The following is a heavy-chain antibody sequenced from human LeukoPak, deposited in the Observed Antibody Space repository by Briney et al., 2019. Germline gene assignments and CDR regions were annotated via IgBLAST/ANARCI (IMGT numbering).Heavy chain of an antibody. Sequence: GGSLRLSCTASELTFGGYAISWVRQAPGKGLEWVSTISGSGSTTYYADSVKGRFTISRDNSKNTLYLQMNSLRAEDTALYYCSNGRTSSGTLQHDYWGQGTLVTVSS. V-gene: IGHV3-23*01. D-gene: IGHD6-19*01. CDR3: SNGRTSSGTLQHDY. J-gene: IGHJ4*02. CDR1: ELTFGGYA. CDR2: ISGSGSTT.